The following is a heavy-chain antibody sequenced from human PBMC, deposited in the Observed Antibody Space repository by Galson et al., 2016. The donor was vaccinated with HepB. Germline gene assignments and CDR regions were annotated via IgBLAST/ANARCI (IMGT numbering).Heavy chain of an antibody. V-gene: IGHV3-23*01. Sequence: ETLSLTCAVSGASLSINNWWSWVRQTPGKGLEWLSVTSGSGGGTKYADSVKGRFTISRDNSKNTLYLQMNSLRAEDTAIYYCAKALEHGRGDFWGQGTLVTVSS. J-gene: IGHJ4*02. CDR1: GASLSINN. CDR3: AKALEHGRGDF. CDR2: TSGSGGGT. D-gene: IGHD3-3*01.